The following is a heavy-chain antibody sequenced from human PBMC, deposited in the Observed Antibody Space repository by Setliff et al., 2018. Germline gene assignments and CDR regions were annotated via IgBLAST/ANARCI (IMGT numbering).Heavy chain of an antibody. Sequence: SETLSLTCTVSGDSINSRTNYWSWIRQPAGKGPEWIGHIYASWSTNYNPSLKSRVTISLDTSKNQFSLKLSSVTAADTAVYYCVRDRTYYGSGTYTRWFDYWGQGTLVTVSS. J-gene: IGHJ4*02. CDR2: IYASWST. D-gene: IGHD3-10*01. V-gene: IGHV4-61*09. CDR1: GDSINSRTNY. CDR3: VRDRTYYGSGTYTRWFDY.